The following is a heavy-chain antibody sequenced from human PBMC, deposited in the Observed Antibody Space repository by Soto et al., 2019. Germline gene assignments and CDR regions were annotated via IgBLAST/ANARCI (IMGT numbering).Heavy chain of an antibody. Sequence: SETLSLTCTVSGGSISSYYWSWIRQPPGKGLEWIGYIYYSGSTNYNPSLKSRVTISVDTSKNQFSLKLSSVTAADTAVYYCAILHNRAGIDYWGQGTLVTVSS. D-gene: IGHD6-13*01. J-gene: IGHJ4*02. CDR3: AILHNRAGIDY. CDR2: IYYSGST. V-gene: IGHV4-59*12. CDR1: GGSISSYY.